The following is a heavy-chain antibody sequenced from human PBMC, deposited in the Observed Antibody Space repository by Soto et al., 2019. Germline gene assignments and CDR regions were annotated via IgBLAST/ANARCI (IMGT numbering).Heavy chain of an antibody. V-gene: IGHV4-59*01. CDR2: ISYSGSA. D-gene: IGHD3-9*01. J-gene: IGHJ4*02. CDR3: ARGVRYFDWLLPFYLDY. CDR1: GGSINSYY. Sequence: SETLSLTCAVSGGSINSYYWSWIRQPPGMGLEWIGCISYSGSANYNPSLKSRVALSVDTSKNQFSLKLSSVTAADTAVYYCARGVRYFDWLLPFYLDYWGQGTPVTSPQ.